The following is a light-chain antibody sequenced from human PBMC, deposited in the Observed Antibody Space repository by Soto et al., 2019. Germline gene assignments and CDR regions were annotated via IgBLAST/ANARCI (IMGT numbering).Light chain of an antibody. CDR3: QQYNDFQYT. CDR1: QSIGSW. V-gene: IGKV1-5*03. J-gene: IGKJ2*01. Sequence: DIQMTQSPSTLSASVGDGVTITCRASQSIGSWLAWYQQKPGKAPKLLISKATNLQSEVPSRFSGSGSGTDFSLTISSLQPVDSATYYCQQYNDFQYTFGQGTKLEI. CDR2: KAT.